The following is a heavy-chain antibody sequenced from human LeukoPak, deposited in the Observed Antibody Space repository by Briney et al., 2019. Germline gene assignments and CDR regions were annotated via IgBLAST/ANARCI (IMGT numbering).Heavy chain of an antibody. V-gene: IGHV3-74*01. CDR1: GFTFSKYR. CDR3: ARASGYLNDLGF. Sequence: GGSLRLSCEATGFTFSKYRMHWVRQSPGKGLVWVSFINSHGDTTTYADSVRGRFTISRDNAKNTVFLQMTSLVAEDTAVYYCARASGYLNDLGFWGQGTLVSVSS. D-gene: IGHD3-3*01. CDR2: INSHGDTT. J-gene: IGHJ4*02.